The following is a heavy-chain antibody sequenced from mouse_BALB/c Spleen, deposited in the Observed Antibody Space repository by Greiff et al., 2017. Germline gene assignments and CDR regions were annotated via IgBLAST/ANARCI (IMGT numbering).Heavy chain of an antibody. CDR3: ARWGEIYYDYDGFAY. Sequence: QVQLQQPGAELVRPGASVKISCKATGYTFSSYWIEWVKQRPGHGLEWIGEILPGSGSTNYNEKFKGKATFTADTSSNTAYMQLSSLTSEDSAVYYCARWGEIYYDYDGFAYWGQGTLVTVSA. V-gene: IGHV1-9*01. J-gene: IGHJ3*01. CDR1: GYTFSSYW. D-gene: IGHD2-4*01. CDR2: ILPGSGST.